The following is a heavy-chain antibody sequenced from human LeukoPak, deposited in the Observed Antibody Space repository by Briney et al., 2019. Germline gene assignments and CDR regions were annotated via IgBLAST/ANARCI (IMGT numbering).Heavy chain of an antibody. CDR1: GFTFGDYA. D-gene: IGHD7-27*01. CDR3: TRAAGDSSPFDY. Sequence: GGSLRLSCTASGFTFGDYAMSWVRQAPGKGLEWVGFIRSKAYGGTTEYAASVKGRFTISRGDSKSIAYLQMDSLKTEDTAVYYCTRAAGDSSPFDYWGQGTLVTVSS. J-gene: IGHJ4*02. CDR2: IRSKAYGGTT. V-gene: IGHV3-49*04.